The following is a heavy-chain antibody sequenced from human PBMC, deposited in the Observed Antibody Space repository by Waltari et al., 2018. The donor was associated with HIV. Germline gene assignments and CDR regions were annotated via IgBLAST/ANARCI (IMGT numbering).Heavy chain of an antibody. J-gene: IGHJ4*02. CDR3: ARRGSGGSPITV. CDR2: INYGGTI. D-gene: IGHD2-15*01. CDR1: GGSFANYY. Sequence: QVQLQQWGAGLLKPSETLSLTCSLSGGSFANYYWSWIRQSPGQGLEWLGEINYGGTITFNPSLKRRVVLSIDASKFQFSLNLTSVTAADTALYFCARRGSGGSPITVWGRGSPVIVSS. V-gene: IGHV4-34*02.